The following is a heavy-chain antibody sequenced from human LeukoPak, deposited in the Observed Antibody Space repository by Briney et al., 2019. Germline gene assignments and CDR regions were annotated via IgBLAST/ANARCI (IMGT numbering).Heavy chain of an antibody. D-gene: IGHD3-10*01. CDR3: ASDLMHYGSGRKEDY. Sequence: PSETLSLTCTVSGGSISSSSYYWGWIRQPPGKGLEWIGSIYYSGSTYYNPSLKSRVTISVDTSKNQFSLKLSSVTAADTAVYYCASDLMHYGSGRKEDYWGQGTLVTVFS. V-gene: IGHV4-39*07. J-gene: IGHJ4*02. CDR1: GGSISSSSYY. CDR2: IYYSGST.